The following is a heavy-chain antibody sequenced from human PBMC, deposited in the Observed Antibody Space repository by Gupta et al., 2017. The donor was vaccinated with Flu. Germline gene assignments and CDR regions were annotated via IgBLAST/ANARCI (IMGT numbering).Heavy chain of an antibody. J-gene: IGHJ2*01. D-gene: IGHD2-2*01. Sequence: IRQPPGKGLEWIGSIYYSGSTYYNPSLKSRVTIAVDTSKNQFSLKLSSVTAADTAVHYCARHADCSSTSCYYYGPRYFDLWGRGTLVALSS. V-gene: IGHV4-39*01. CDR3: ARHADCSSTSCYYYGPRYFDL. CDR2: IYYSGST.